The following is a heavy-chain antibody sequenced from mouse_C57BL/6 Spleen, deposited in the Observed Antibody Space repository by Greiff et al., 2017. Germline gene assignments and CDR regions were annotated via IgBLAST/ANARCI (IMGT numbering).Heavy chain of an antibody. CDR3: EREGATDYAMDY. V-gene: IGHV5-4*01. D-gene: IGHD3-1*01. Sequence: EVKLVESGGGLVKPGGSLKLSCAASGFTFSSYAMSWVRQTPEKRLEWVATISDGGSYTYYPDNVKGRFTISRDNAKNNLYLQMSHLKSEDTAMYYCEREGATDYAMDYWGQGTSVTVSS. J-gene: IGHJ4*01. CDR1: GFTFSSYA. CDR2: ISDGGSYT.